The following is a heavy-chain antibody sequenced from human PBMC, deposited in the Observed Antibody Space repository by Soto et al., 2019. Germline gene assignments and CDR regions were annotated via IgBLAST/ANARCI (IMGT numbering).Heavy chain of an antibody. CDR2: IIPILGIA. V-gene: IGHV1-69*02. J-gene: IGHJ6*03. CDR1: GGTFSSYT. CDR3: ARGPRYHLLHYYYYMDV. Sequence: SVKVSCKASGGTFSSYTISWVRQAPGQGLEWMGRIIPILGIANYAQKIQSRVTITADKSTSTAYMELSSLRSEDTAVYYCARGPRYHLLHYYYYMDVWGKGTTVTVSS. D-gene: IGHD2-2*01.